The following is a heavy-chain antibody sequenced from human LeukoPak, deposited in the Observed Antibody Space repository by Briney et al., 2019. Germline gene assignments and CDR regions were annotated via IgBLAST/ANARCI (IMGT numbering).Heavy chain of an antibody. CDR2: IRYDGSNK. J-gene: IGHJ6*02. V-gene: IGHV3-30*02. D-gene: IGHD3-10*01. Sequence: PGGSLRLSCAASGFTFSSYGMHWVRQAPGKGLEWVAFIRYDGSNKYYADSVKGRFTISRDNSKNTLYLQMNSLKTEDTAVYYCTTDTMVQGVSSYYYGMDVWGQGSTVTVSS. CDR1: GFTFSSYG. CDR3: TTDTMVQGVSSYYYGMDV.